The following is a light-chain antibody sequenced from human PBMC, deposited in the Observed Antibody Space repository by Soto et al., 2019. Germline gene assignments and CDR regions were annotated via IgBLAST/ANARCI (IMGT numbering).Light chain of an antibody. V-gene: IGKV3-15*01. J-gene: IGKJ1*01. CDR3: QQSNNWPPT. Sequence: EIVMTQSPATLSVSPGERATLSCRASQSVSSNLAWYQQKPGQAPRLLSYGASTRATGIQARFSDSGSGTEFPLTISSLQSEDFAVSYCQQSNNWPPTCGQGTKVEIK. CDR1: QSVSSN. CDR2: GAS.